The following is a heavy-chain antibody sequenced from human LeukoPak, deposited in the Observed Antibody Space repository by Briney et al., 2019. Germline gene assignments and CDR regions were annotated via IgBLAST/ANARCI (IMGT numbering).Heavy chain of an antibody. CDR1: GFSFNTYI. J-gene: IGHJ4*02. CDR3: ARSRYDSYGYFFCDY. Sequence: PGGSLRLSCTASGFSFNTYIMNWVRQAPGQGLEWISYINSGSSITQYADSVTGRFTISRDNARNSLYLQMNSLRAEDTAVYFCARSRYDSYGYFFCDYWGQGTLVTVSS. CDR2: INSGSSIT. V-gene: IGHV3-48*01. D-gene: IGHD5-18*01.